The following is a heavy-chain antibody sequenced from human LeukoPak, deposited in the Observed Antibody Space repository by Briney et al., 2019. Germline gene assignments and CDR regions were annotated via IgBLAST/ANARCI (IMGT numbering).Heavy chain of an antibody. Sequence: ASVKVSCKTSGYTFTDYYIYWVRQAPGQGLEWRGWVNPKGGDTKYAQDFQGRVTMTSDTSISSAYMDVSRLTSDDTAVYYGARDSSYKPFDYWGQGTLVTVSP. CDR1: GYTFTDYY. J-gene: IGHJ4*02. D-gene: IGHD5-18*01. CDR3: ARDSSYKPFDY. CDR2: VNPKGGDT. V-gene: IGHV1-2*02.